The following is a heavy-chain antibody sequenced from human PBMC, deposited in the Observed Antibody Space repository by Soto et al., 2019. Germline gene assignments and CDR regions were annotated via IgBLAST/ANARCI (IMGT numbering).Heavy chain of an antibody. D-gene: IGHD3-10*01. V-gene: IGHV4-39*01. Sequence: QLHLQESGPGRVKPSETLSLTCSVSGGSISTSGSYWGWVRQAPEKGLEWIGCAYYVGTINYNPSLKRLVAISVDTSKNQFSLKLTSVTAADTAVYYCARLPLVRGVPAWGQGTLVTVSS. J-gene: IGHJ5*02. CDR2: AYYVGTI. CDR1: GGSISTSGSY. CDR3: ARLPLVRGVPA.